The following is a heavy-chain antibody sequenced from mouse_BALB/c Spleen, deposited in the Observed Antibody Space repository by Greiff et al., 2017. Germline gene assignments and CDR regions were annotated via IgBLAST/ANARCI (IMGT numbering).Heavy chain of an antibody. CDR3: ARWGYGSSSDY. V-gene: IGHV5-17*02. CDR1: GFTFSSFG. Sequence: EVQGVESGGGLVQPGGSRKLSCAASGFTFSSFGMHWVRQAPEKGLEWVAYISSGSSTIYYADTVKGRFTISRDNPKNTLFLQMTSLRSEDTAMYYCARWGYGSSSDYWGQGTTLTVSS. CDR2: ISSGSSTI. J-gene: IGHJ2*01. D-gene: IGHD1-1*01.